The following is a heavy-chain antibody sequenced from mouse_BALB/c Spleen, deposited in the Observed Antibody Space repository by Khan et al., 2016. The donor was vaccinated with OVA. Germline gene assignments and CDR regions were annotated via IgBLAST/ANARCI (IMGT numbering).Heavy chain of an antibody. Sequence: EVELVESGGGLVKPGGSLKLSCSASGFTFSSYAMSWVRQTPEKRLEWVATISSGGHYTFYPDSVKGRFTISRDNAKNTMYLQMRSLKSEDTAMYYCSRGWLDYYDMDYWGQGTTLTVSS. V-gene: IGHV5-9-3*01. J-gene: IGHJ2*01. CDR1: GFTFSSYA. D-gene: IGHD2-4*01. CDR2: ISSGGHYT. CDR3: SRGWLDYYDMDY.